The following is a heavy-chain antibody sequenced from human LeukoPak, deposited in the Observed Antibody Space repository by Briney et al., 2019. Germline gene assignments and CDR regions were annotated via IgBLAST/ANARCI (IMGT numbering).Heavy chain of an antibody. Sequence: GGSLRLSCAASGFTFSSYSMNWVRQAPGKGLEWVSSISSSNSYIYYADSVKGRFTISRDNAKNSLYLQMNSLRAEDTAVYYCARDAFAPTIFGVVTRREIDYWGQGTLVTVSS. CDR3: ARDAFAPTIFGVVTRREIDY. CDR1: GFTFSSYS. D-gene: IGHD3-3*01. J-gene: IGHJ4*02. CDR2: ISSSNSYI. V-gene: IGHV3-21*01.